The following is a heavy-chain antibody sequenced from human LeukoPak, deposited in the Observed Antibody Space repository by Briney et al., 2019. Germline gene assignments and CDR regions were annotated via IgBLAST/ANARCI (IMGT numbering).Heavy chain of an antibody. J-gene: IGHJ4*02. Sequence: SETLSLTCTVSGGALNSYYWGWIRQPAGKGLEWIGRIYTTGSTNYNPSLKSRVTISVDTSKNQFSLKLTSVTAADTGMYYCARAGYTISYYSLDYWGQGALVTVSS. CDR3: ARAGYTISYYSLDY. CDR1: GGALNSYY. CDR2: IYTTGST. V-gene: IGHV4-4*07. D-gene: IGHD1-26*01.